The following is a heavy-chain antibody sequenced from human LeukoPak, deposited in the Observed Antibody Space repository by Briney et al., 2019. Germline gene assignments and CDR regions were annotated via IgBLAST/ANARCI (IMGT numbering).Heavy chain of an antibody. CDR1: GGSISSYY. CDR2: IYYSGST. D-gene: IGHD2-15*01. J-gene: IGHJ4*02. Sequence: SETLSLTCTVSGGSISSYYWSWIRQPPGKGLEWIGYIYYSGSTNYNPSLKSRVTISVDTSKNQFSLKLSSVTAADTAVYYCARDRTHDVVGATGLDYWGQGTLSPSPQ. V-gene: IGHV4-59*01. CDR3: ARDRTHDVVGATGLDY.